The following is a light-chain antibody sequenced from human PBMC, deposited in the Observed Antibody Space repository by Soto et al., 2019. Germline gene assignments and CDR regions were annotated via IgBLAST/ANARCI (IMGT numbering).Light chain of an antibody. CDR2: DVT. Sequence: QSALTQPASVSGSPGQSITTSCTGTSSDVGGYNYVSWYQQHPGKAPKLMIYDVTNRPSGVSNRFSGSKSGNTASLTISGLQADDEADYYCSSYTTTSTLGLFGSGTKVTVL. CDR3: SSYTTTSTLGL. J-gene: IGLJ1*01. V-gene: IGLV2-14*01. CDR1: SSDVGGYNY.